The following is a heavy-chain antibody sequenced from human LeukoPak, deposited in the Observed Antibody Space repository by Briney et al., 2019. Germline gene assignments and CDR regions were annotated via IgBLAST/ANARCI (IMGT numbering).Heavy chain of an antibody. D-gene: IGHD2-2*01. CDR1: EFTFGKYI. CDR3: ANWAVTETIGTIWYGLLDH. CDR2: IGSGDDIT. Sequence: GGSLRLSRTTSEFTFGKYIMTWVRRAPGKGLEWVSSIGSGDDITFYADSVKGRFRISRDDSKNTVFLQISSLRVEDTAIYYCANWAVTETIGTIWYGLLDHCGQGTQVIVSS. J-gene: IGHJ4*02. V-gene: IGHV3-23*01.